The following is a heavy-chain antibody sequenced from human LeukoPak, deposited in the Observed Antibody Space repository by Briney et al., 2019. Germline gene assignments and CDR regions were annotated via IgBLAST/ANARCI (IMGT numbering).Heavy chain of an antibody. CDR2: ISGRGGST. V-gene: IGHV3-23*01. Sequence: PGGSLRLSCVASGFTFSSYAMSWVRQAPGKGLEWVSGISGRGGSTYYADSVKGRFTISRDNSKNTLYLQMNSLRAEDTAVYYCAKDPGNIVVAPAASNYFDYWGQGTLVTVSS. CDR3: AKDPGNIVVAPAASNYFDY. D-gene: IGHD2-2*01. J-gene: IGHJ4*02. CDR1: GFTFSSYA.